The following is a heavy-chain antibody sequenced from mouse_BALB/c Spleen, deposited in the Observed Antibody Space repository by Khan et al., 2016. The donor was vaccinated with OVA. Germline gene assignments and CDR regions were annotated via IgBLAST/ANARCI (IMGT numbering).Heavy chain of an antibody. V-gene: IGHV3-2*02. Sequence: VQLKDSGPGLVKPSQSLSLTCTVTGYSITSGYAWNWIRQFPGNKLEWMGYISYSGGTSYNPSLKSRISITRDTSKNQFFLQLNSVTTEDTATDYCARGNYYGYYFDYWGQGTPLTVSS. CDR3: ARGNYYGYYFDY. J-gene: IGHJ2*01. CDR2: ISYSGGT. D-gene: IGHD1-1*01. CDR1: GYSITSGYA.